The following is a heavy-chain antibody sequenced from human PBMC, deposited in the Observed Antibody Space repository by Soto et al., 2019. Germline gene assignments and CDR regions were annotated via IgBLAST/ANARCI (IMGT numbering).Heavy chain of an antibody. CDR3: ARPARRGRGQFDY. Sequence: GGSLRLSCAASGFTFSSYGMHWVRQAPGKGLEWVAVIWYDGSNKYYADSVKGRFTISRDNSKNTLYLQMNSLRAEDTAVYYCARPARRGRGQFDYWGQGTLVTVSS. J-gene: IGHJ4*02. CDR1: GFTFSSYG. V-gene: IGHV3-33*01. CDR2: IWYDGSNK. D-gene: IGHD3-10*01.